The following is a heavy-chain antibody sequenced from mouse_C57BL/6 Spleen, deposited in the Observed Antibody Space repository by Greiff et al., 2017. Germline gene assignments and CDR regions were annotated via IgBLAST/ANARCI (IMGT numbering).Heavy chain of an antibody. J-gene: IGHJ2*01. D-gene: IGHD3-2*02. CDR2: IDPETGGT. Sequence: QVQLQQSGAELVRPGASVTLSCKASGYTFTDYEMHWVKQTPVHGLEWIGAIDPETGGTAYNQKFKGKAILTADKSSSTAYMELRSLTSEDSAVYYCTREKSSGDRYYFDYWGQGTTLTVSS. CDR1: GYTFTDYE. CDR3: TREKSSGDRYYFDY. V-gene: IGHV1-15*01.